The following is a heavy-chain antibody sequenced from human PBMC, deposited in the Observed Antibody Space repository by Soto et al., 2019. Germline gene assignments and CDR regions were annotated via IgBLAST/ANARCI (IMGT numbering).Heavy chain of an antibody. Sequence: QVQLQESGPGLVKPSQTLSLTCTVSGGSISSGDYYWNWIRQPPGKGLEWIGYIHYSGSTYYSPSLESRATISFDMSKNQFSLRLNSVTAEDTAVYYCARCEATSNYYGMDVWGQGTTVTVSS. CDR3: ARCEATSNYYGMDV. V-gene: IGHV4-30-4*01. J-gene: IGHJ6*02. CDR1: GGSISSGDYY. CDR2: IHYSGST.